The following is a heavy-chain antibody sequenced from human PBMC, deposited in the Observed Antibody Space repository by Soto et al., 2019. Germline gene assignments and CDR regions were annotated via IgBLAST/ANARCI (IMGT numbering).Heavy chain of an antibody. CDR1: GFTFSKYP. J-gene: IGHJ6*02. V-gene: IGHV3-64*02. CDR3: ARGQIPYGLGV. Sequence: LRLSCTASGFTFSKYPMHWVRQAPGKGLEYVSAISGDGGTTFYADSVRGRFTMSRDNLKNTLYLQMRSLRVEDMAVYYCARGQIPYGLGVWGQGTTVTVSS. CDR2: ISGDGGTT.